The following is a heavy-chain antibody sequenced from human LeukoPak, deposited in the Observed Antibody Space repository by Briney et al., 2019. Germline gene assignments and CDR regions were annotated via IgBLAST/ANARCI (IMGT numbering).Heavy chain of an antibody. CDR1: GFTFTSYA. Sequence: PTGGSLRLSCAASGFTFTSYAMTWVRQAPGKGLEWVSAISGSGGYTYYADSVKGRFTISRDNSKNTLYLEMNSLKVEDTAVYYCAKDDAWLQYGDWGRGTLVTVSS. CDR3: AKDDAWLQYGD. J-gene: IGHJ4*02. CDR2: ISGSGGYT. D-gene: IGHD5-24*01. V-gene: IGHV3-23*01.